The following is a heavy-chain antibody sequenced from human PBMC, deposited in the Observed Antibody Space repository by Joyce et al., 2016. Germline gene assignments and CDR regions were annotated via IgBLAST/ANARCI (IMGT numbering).Heavy chain of an antibody. Sequence: EVQLVESGGGLVEPGGSLRISCAASGFTFRTSSMSWFRQAPGKGLEVVSAISGDSTYIFYADSVKGRFTVSRDNAKNSLYLQMNTLRAEDTAVFFCARGGLVYDYSMDVWGQGTTVTVSS. CDR3: ARGGLVYDYSMDV. V-gene: IGHV3-21*02. J-gene: IGHJ6*02. CDR2: ISGDSTYI. CDR1: GFTFRTSS. D-gene: IGHD2-8*02.